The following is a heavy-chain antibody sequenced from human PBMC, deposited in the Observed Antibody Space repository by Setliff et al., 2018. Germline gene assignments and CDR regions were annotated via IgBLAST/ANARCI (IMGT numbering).Heavy chain of an antibody. CDR2: LNPSSGDT. D-gene: IGHD3-3*01. CDR3: ARGRTRTSTIFGIVSLSP. Sequence: GASVKVYCKASGYPFTSYDIHWLRLTSGQGLEWMGWLNPSSGDTGFAPKFQGRVTVTRDTSINTANMELSRLTSEDTAVYYCARGRTRTSTIFGIVSLSPWGDGTTVTVSS. J-gene: IGHJ6*04. CDR1: GYPFTSYD. V-gene: IGHV1-8*02.